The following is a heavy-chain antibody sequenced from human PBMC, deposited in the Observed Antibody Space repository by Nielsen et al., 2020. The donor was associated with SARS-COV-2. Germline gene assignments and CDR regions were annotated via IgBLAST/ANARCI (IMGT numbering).Heavy chain of an antibody. Sequence: GGSLRLSCVASGFIFSNHEMNWVRQAPGRGLEWVSYISSGGSAIYYADSVKGRFTISRDNAKNTLYLQMNSLRAEDTAVYYCVRGLQVPNGLAHRWGQGTLVTVSS. CDR3: VRGLQVPNGLAHR. CDR1: GFIFSNHE. D-gene: IGHD3-16*01. V-gene: IGHV3-48*03. CDR2: ISSGGSAI. J-gene: IGHJ4*02.